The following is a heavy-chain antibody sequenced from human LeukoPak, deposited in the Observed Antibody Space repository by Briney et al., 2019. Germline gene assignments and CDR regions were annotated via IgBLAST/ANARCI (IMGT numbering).Heavy chain of an antibody. J-gene: IGHJ1*01. D-gene: IGHD3-22*01. CDR1: GYTFTGYY. CDR3: ARGYYDSSDFEYFQH. Sequence: ASVKVSCKASGYTFTGYYMHWVRQAPGQGLEWMGWINPNSGGTNYAQTFQGRVTMTRDTSISTAYMELSRLRSDDTAAYYCARGYYDSSDFEYFQHWGQGTLVTVSS. V-gene: IGHV1-2*02. CDR2: INPNSGGT.